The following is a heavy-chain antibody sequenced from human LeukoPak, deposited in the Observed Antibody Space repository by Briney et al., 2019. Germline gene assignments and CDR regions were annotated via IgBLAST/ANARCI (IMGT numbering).Heavy chain of an antibody. CDR2: MNPNSGST. J-gene: IGHJ1*01. D-gene: IGHD4-11*01. CDR1: GYTFTSYD. Sequence: GASVKVSCKAFGYTFTSYDINWVRQATGQGLEWMGWMNPNSGSTGYAQKYQGRVTMTRNTSISTAYMELSSLRSEDTAVYYCARGYDYLYAEYFQHWGQGTLVTVSS. CDR3: ARGYDYLYAEYFQH. V-gene: IGHV1-8*01.